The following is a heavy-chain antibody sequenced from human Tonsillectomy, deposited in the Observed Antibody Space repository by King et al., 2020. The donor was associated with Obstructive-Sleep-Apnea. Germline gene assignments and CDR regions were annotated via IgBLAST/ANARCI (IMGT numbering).Heavy chain of an antibody. CDR2: IYYSGST. CDR1: GGSISSGGYA. V-gene: IGHV4-30-4*07. J-gene: IGHJ3*01. CDR3: ARDSGRGYSYGCAFDV. Sequence: VQLQESGPGLVKPSQTLSLTCAVAGGSISSGGYAWSWIRQPPVKGLEWIGYIYYSGSTYYNPPLKSRVTISVDTSKNQFSLKVSSVTAADTAVYYCARDSGRGYSYGCAFDVWGQGTMVTVSS. D-gene: IGHD5-18*01.